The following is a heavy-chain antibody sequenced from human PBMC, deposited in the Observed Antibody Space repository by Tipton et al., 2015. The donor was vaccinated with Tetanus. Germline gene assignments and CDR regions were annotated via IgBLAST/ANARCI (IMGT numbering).Heavy chain of an antibody. CDR1: GASISTYS. CDR3: ARAGGGGYDATMGFYYSYMDV. Sequence: TLSLTCTVSGASISTYSWTWIRQSPGKGLEWIAYLYFSGNTNYNPSLKTRVTMSTDTSKNQASLRLNSATAADPAVYYCARAGGGGYDATMGFYYSYMDVWGKGTTVTVSS. CDR2: LYFSGNT. J-gene: IGHJ6*03. V-gene: IGHV4-59*01. D-gene: IGHD5-12*01.